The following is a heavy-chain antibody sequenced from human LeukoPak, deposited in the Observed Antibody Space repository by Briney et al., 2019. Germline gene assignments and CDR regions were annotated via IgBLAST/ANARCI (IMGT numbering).Heavy chain of an antibody. CDR2: ISGSGDST. D-gene: IGHD6-19*01. CDR3: AGDQHGSGWYAASGYYYMDV. V-gene: IGHV3-23*01. CDR1: GFTLRSYV. Sequence: GGSLRLSCVASGFTLRSYVMNWVRQTPGKGLEWVSSISGSGDSTFYADSVKGRFSISRDNSKNTLYLQMNSLRAEDTAVYYCAGDQHGSGWYAASGYYYMDVWGKGTTVTISS. J-gene: IGHJ6*03.